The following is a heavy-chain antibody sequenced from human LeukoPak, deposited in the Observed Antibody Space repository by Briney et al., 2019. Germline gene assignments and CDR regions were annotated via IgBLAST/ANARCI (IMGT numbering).Heavy chain of an antibody. D-gene: IGHD3-3*01. V-gene: IGHV4-34*01. CDR1: GGSFSGYY. CDR3: ARRGPTHYDFWSGYYDNWFDP. Sequence: KASETLSLTCAVYGGSFSGYYWSWIRQPPGKGLEWIGEINHSGSTNYNPSLKSRVTISVDTSKDQFSLKLSSVTAADTAVYYCARRGPTHYDFWSGYYDNWFDPWGQGTLVAVSS. J-gene: IGHJ5*02. CDR2: INHSGST.